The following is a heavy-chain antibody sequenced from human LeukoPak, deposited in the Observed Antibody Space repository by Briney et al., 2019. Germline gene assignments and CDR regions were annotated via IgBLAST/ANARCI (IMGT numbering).Heavy chain of an antibody. V-gene: IGHV7-4-1*02. CDR1: GYTFTSYA. J-gene: IGHJ4*02. Sequence: LRASVKVSCKASGYTFTSYAMNWVRQAPGQGLEWMGWINTNTGNPTYAQGFTGRFVFPLDTSVSTAYLQISSLKAEDTAVYYCAREKAAAGNQDYFDYWGQGTLVTVSS. CDR2: INTNTGNP. CDR3: AREKAAAGNQDYFDY. D-gene: IGHD6-13*01.